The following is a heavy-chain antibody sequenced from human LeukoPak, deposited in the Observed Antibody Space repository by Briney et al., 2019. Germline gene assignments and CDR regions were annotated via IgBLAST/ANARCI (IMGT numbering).Heavy chain of an antibody. CDR2: IYDSGTT. D-gene: IGHD1-26*01. CDR1: GFTVSSNY. V-gene: IGHV3-53*01. J-gene: IGHJ6*02. Sequence: GGSLRLSCATSGFTVSSNYMSWVRQAPGKGLEWVSVIYDSGTTYYADSVKGRLLIFRDTSKNTVDLQMNSLRVEDTAVYYCARDLVGAIPAWGQGTTVTVSS. CDR3: ARDLVGAIPA.